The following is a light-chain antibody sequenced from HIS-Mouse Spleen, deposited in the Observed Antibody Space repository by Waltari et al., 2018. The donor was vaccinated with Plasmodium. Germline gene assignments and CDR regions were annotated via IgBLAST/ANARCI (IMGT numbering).Light chain of an antibody. CDR3: CSYAGSYTYV. Sequence: QSALTQPASVSGSPGQSITISCTGTSSDVGSYNLVSWYQQHPGKAPKRMIYEGSKRPSGVPDRFSGSKSGNTASLTSSGLQAEDEADYYCCSYAGSYTYVFGTGTKVTVL. CDR2: EGS. CDR1: SSDVGSYNL. J-gene: IGLJ1*01. V-gene: IGLV2-23*01.